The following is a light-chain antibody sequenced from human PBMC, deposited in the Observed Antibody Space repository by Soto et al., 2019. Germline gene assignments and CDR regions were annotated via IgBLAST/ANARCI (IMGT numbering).Light chain of an antibody. CDR1: SSDVGSDSL. V-gene: IGLV2-23*01. CDR3: YSYAGGMTWV. J-gene: IGLJ2*01. CDR2: EGT. Sequence: QSALTQPASVSGSPGQSIAISCTGASSDVGSDSLVSWYQQLPGKGPKLMIYEGTKRPSGAPNRFSGSQSGNTASLTISGLQAEDEADYYCYSYAGGMTWVFGGGTKLTVL.